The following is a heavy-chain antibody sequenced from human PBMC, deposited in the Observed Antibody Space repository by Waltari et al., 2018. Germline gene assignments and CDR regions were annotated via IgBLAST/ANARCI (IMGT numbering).Heavy chain of an antibody. CDR1: GGSIRSYH. D-gene: IGHD2-15*01. V-gene: IGHV4-4*07. J-gene: IGHJ6*02. CDR2: LYTSGST. CDR3: ARGYCSGGSCSPIYYYYGMDV. Sequence: QVQLKESGPGLVKPSETLSLTCTVSGGSIRSYHWSWIRQPAGQGLEWIGRLYTSGSTNYNPSLKSRVTMSVDTAKIQFSLKLSSVTAADTAVYYCARGYCSGGSCSPIYYYYGMDVWGQGTTVTVSS.